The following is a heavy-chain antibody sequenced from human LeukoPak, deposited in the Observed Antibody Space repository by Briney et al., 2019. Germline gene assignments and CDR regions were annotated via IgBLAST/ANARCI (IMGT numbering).Heavy chain of an antibody. CDR1: GFTFSSYG. J-gene: IGHJ4*02. Sequence: GGSLRLSCTASGFTFSSYGVHWVRQAPGKGLEWVAFISYDGSNKYYADSVKGRFTISRDNSKNTLYLQMNGLRAEDTAVYYCAKEAPVVVTAIPDDSGQGTPVTVSS. CDR2: ISYDGSNK. CDR3: AKEAPVVVTAIPDD. D-gene: IGHD2-21*02. V-gene: IGHV3-30*18.